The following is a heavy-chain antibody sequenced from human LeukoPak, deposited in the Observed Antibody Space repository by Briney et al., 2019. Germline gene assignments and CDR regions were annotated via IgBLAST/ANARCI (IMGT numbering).Heavy chain of an antibody. CDR3: ARDPLTDHLPVPDAFDF. D-gene: IGHD4-11*01. J-gene: IGHJ3*01. CDR2: ISAYNGNT. CDR1: GYTFTSCG. Sequence: ASVKVSCKASGYTFTSCGISWVRQAPGQGLEWMGWISAYNGNTNFAQKIQGRVTLTTDASTSTAYMELRRLRSDDTAVYYCARDPLTDHLPVPDAFDFWGQGTLVTVSS. V-gene: IGHV1-18*01.